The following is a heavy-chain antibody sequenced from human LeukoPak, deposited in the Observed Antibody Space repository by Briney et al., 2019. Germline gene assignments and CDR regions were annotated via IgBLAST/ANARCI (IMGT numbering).Heavy chain of an antibody. CDR3: ARHPCSGGRCRPFDY. Sequence: SETLSLTCPVSGGSITSSSYYWGWIRQPPGMGLEWIGSIYYTGSTYYNPSLRSRVTISVDTSKNQFSLKLSSVTAADTAIYYCARHPCSGGRCRPFDYWGQGTLVTVSS. J-gene: IGHJ4*02. V-gene: IGHV4-39*01. D-gene: IGHD2-15*01. CDR2: IYYTGST. CDR1: GGSITSSSYY.